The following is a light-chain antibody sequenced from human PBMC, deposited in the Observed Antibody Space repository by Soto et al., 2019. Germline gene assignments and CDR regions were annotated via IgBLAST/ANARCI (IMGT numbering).Light chain of an antibody. CDR3: QVWDSGSEYYV. Sequence: SYELTQPPSVSVAPGQTARITCGGNNIRTKSVHWYQQKPGQAPVLVVCDDSDRPSGIPERFSGSNSGNTATLTISRVEDGDEAEYFCQVWDSGSEYYVFGAGNKVTVL. J-gene: IGLJ1*01. CDR1: NIRTKS. CDR2: DDS. V-gene: IGLV3-21*02.